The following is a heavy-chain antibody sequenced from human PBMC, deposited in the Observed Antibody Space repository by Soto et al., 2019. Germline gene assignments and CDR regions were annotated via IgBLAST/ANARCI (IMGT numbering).Heavy chain of an antibody. V-gene: IGHV3-66*01. Sequence: EVQLEESGGTLVQPGGSLRLSCAASGFDASVNYKTWVRQAAGKGLEWVSAINNAYSTFYADSVKGRFTISRDNSKNTVYLQMISLRVEDTAMHYCVRENYYYGMDVSGQGTAVTVSS. CDR2: INNAYST. CDR1: GFDASVNY. CDR3: VRENYYYGMDV. J-gene: IGHJ6*02.